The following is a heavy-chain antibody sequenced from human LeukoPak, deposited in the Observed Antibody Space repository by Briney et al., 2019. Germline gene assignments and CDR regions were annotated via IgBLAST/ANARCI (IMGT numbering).Heavy chain of an antibody. CDR2: IDGSATDT. V-gene: IGHV3-23*01. CDR1: GFTFSNYA. CDR3: AKDFYGSGSYHTVAFDI. D-gene: IGHD3-10*01. J-gene: IGHJ3*02. Sequence: QAGGSLRLSCAASGFTFSNYAMTWVRQAPGKGLEWVSSIDGSATDTYYADSVKGRFTISRDNSRNTQYLQMNSLRAEDTAVYYCAKDFYGSGSYHTVAFDIWGQGTVVTVS.